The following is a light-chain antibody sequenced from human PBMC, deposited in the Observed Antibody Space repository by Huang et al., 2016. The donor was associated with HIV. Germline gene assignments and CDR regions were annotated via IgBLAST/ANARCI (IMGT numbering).Light chain of an antibody. CDR3: QKYNSAPRT. CDR1: QGIANH. V-gene: IGKV1-27*01. CDR2: AAS. Sequence: DIQMTQSPSSLSASVGDRVTISCRASQGIANHLAWYQQRPGKAPKLLFYAASALQSGVPSRFSGSGSGTEVTLTISSLQPEDVATYFCQKYNSAPRTFGPGTKVEIK. J-gene: IGKJ3*01.